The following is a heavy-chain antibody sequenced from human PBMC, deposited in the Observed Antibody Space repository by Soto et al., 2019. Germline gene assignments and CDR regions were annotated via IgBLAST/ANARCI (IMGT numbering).Heavy chain of an antibody. J-gene: IGHJ3*02. CDR2: IRTVGEST. V-gene: IGHV3-23*01. Sequence: EVQLLESGGGLVQPGASLRLSCAVSGFIFGNXXXXXXXXXXXXXXXXXXXIRTVGESTYYADSVKGRFTISRDNSKXXXXXXXXXXXXXXXXXXXXXXXXXXXXXXXXXXXFDIRGQGTMVTVSS. CDR1: GFIFGNXX. CDR3: XXXXXXXXXXXXXXXFDI.